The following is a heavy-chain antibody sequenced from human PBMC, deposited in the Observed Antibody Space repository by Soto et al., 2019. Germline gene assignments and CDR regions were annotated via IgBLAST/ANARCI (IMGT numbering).Heavy chain of an antibody. Sequence: QVQLGQSEAEVKKPGSSVKVSCKASGGTFSSYAISWVRQAPGQGLEWMGGIIPIFGTANYAQKFQGRVTITADESTSTAYMELSSLRSEDTAVYYCARGGLYCGGDCYSSGMDVWGQGTTVTVSS. V-gene: IGHV1-69*12. CDR3: ARGGLYCGGDCYSSGMDV. D-gene: IGHD2-21*02. J-gene: IGHJ6*02. CDR1: GGTFSSYA. CDR2: IIPIFGTA.